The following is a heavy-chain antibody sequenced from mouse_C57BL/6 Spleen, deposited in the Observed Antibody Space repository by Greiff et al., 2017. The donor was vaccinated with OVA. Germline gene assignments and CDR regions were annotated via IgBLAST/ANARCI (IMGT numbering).Heavy chain of an antibody. CDR1: GFTFSDYY. CDR3: ARAERYFDV. V-gene: IGHV5-16*01. Sequence: EVMLVESEGGLVQPGSSMKLSCTASGFTFSDYYMAWVRQVPEKGLEWVANINYDGSSTYYLDSLKSRFIISRDNAKNILYLQMSSLKSEDTATYYCARAERYFDVWGTGTTVTVSS. J-gene: IGHJ1*03. CDR2: INYDGSST.